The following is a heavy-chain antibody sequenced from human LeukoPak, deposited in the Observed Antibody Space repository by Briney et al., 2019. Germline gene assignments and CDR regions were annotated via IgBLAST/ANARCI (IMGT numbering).Heavy chain of an antibody. V-gene: IGHV4-59*08. D-gene: IGHD6-19*01. CDR3: TRSAGWYEY. CDR2: IHHSGTT. CDR1: GGSISPYH. J-gene: IGHJ4*02. Sequence: SETLSLTCTVSGGSISPYHWSWIRQPPGKGLEWIAYIHHSGTTNYNPSLKSRVTISLDTSKNQFSLKLSSVTAADTAVYYCTRSAGWYEYWGQGTLVTVSS.